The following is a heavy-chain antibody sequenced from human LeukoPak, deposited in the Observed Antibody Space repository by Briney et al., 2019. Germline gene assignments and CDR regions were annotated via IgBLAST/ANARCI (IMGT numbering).Heavy chain of an antibody. CDR3: SGXRAGTIVDY. D-gene: IGHD6-13*01. Sequence: SETLSLTCTVSGGSISSTTYYWGWIRQPPGKGLEWIGSIYHTGGTYDNPSLKSRVTISLDTSKNQFSLSLTSVTAADAAVYYCSGXRAGTIVDYWGQGTLVTVSS. CDR1: GGSISSTTYY. V-gene: IGHV4-39*02. CDR2: IYHTGGT. J-gene: IGHJ4*02.